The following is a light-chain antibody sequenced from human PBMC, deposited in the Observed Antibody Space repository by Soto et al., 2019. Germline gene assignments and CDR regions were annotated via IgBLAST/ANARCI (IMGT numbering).Light chain of an antibody. Sequence: LMTQSPATLSVSPGKRATLSCRAGQGVTTNFAWYQQKSGQSPRLLIYDVSIRATGVPARFSATGSETDFTLTISGLQSEDSAVYFCQQYNNWPFSFGQGTRLE. J-gene: IGKJ5*01. CDR1: QGVTTN. CDR3: QQYNNWPFS. V-gene: IGKV3-15*01. CDR2: DVS.